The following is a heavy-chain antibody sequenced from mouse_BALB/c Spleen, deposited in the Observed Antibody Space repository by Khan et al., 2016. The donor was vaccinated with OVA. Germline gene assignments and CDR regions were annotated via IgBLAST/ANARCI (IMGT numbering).Heavy chain of an antibody. V-gene: IGHV1-69*02. CDR2: IYPSDSYT. Sequence: QVQLQQSGAELVRPGASVRLSCKASGYTFTNYWINWVKQRPGQGLEWIGNIYPSDSYTNYNQNFKDKATLTVEKSSSTAYMQLSSPTSEDSAVYYCSREVRLHYYAMDYWGQGTSVTVSS. J-gene: IGHJ4*01. CDR1: GYTFTNYW. CDR3: SREVRLHYYAMDY.